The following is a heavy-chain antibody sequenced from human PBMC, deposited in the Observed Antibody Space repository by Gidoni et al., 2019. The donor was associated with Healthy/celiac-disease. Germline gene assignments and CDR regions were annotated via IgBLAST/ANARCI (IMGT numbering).Heavy chain of an antibody. D-gene: IGHD3-10*01. V-gene: IGHV3-23*04. CDR1: GFTFSSYA. Sequence: EVQLVESGGGLVQPGGSLRLSCAASGFTFSSYAMSWVRQAPGKGLEWVSAISGSGGSTYYADSVKGRFTISRDNSKNTLYLQMNSLRAEDTAVYYCAKDQLLWFGELLPQFDYWGQGTLVTVSS. CDR2: ISGSGGST. CDR3: AKDQLLWFGELLPQFDY. J-gene: IGHJ4*02.